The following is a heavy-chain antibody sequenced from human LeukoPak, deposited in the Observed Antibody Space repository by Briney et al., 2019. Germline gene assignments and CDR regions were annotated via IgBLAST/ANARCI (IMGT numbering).Heavy chain of an antibody. V-gene: IGHV4-39*07. CDR3: ARRGVTYYYGSGSYSISRNFDY. CDR2: IYYSGST. D-gene: IGHD3-10*01. CDR1: GGSISSGSYY. Sequence: SETLSLTCTVSGGSISSGSYYWGWIRQPPGKGLEWIGSIYYSGSTYYNSSLKSRVTISVDTSKNQFSLKLSSVTAADTAVYYCARRGVTYYYGSGSYSISRNFDYWGQGTLVTVSS. J-gene: IGHJ4*02.